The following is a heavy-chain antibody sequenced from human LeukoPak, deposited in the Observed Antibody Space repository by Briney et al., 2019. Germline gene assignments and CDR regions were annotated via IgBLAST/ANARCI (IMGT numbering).Heavy chain of an antibody. CDR1: GFTFSSYG. J-gene: IGHJ6*02. CDR3: AKGRSIVTAGIAAAGSNYYYYYGMDV. V-gene: IGHV3-30*02. Sequence: GGSLRLSCAAAGFTFSSYGMHWVRQAPGKGLEWVAFIRYDGSNKYYADSVKGRFTISRDNSKNTLYLQMNSLRAEDTAVYYCAKGRSIVTAGIAAAGSNYYYYYGMDVWGQGTTVTVSS. CDR2: IRYDGSNK. D-gene: IGHD6-13*01.